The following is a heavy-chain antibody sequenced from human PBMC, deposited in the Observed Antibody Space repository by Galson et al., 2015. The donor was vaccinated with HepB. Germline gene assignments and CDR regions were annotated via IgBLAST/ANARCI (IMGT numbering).Heavy chain of an antibody. Sequence: SLRLSCAASGFTFSSYWMNWVRQAPGKGLEWVANIKQDGSEKHYVDSVKGRFTISRDNSQNTLYLQVNSPRTEDTALYYCAKDRNYDFWRGSRTRDDTPSDYWGQGTLVTVPS. CDR2: IKQDGSEK. CDR1: GFTFSSYW. V-gene: IGHV3-7*01. CDR3: AKDRNYDFWRGSRTRDDTPSDY. J-gene: IGHJ4*02. D-gene: IGHD3-3*01.